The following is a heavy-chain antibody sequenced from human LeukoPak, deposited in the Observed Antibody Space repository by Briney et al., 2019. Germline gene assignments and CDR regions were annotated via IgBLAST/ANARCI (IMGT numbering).Heavy chain of an antibody. CDR1: GGSFSGYY. CDR2: INHSGST. CDR3: ARDGYSGNDGI. J-gene: IGHJ4*02. Sequence: SETLSLTCAVYGGSFSGYYWSWIRQPPGKGLEWIGEINHSGSTNYNPSLKSRVTISVDTSKNQFSLKLSSVTAADTAVYYCARDGYSGNDGIWGQGTLVTVSS. D-gene: IGHD5-12*01. V-gene: IGHV4-34*01.